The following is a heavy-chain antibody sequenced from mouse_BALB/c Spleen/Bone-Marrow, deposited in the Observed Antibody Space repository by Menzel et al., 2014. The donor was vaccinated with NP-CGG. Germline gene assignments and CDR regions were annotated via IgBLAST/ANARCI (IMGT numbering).Heavy chain of an antibody. CDR1: GYTFTDYA. J-gene: IGHJ3*01. CDR2: INTYSGNT. V-gene: IGHV1-67*01. Sequence: QVQLQQPGPELVRPGVSVKISCKGSGYTFTDYAMHWVKQSHAKSLEWIGVINTYSGNTNYNQKFKGKATMTVDKSSSTAYMELARLTSEDSAIYYCARGIYYDSTWFAYWGQGTLVTVSA. CDR3: ARGIYYDSTWFAY. D-gene: IGHD2-4*01.